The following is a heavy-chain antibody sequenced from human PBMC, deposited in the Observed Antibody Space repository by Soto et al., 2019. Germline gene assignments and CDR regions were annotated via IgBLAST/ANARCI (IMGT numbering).Heavy chain of an antibody. CDR2: ISYDGSNK. CDR1: GFTFSSYG. V-gene: IGHV3-30*18. Sequence: GGSLRLSCAASGFTFSSYGMHWVRQAPGKGLEWVAVISYDGSNKYYADSVKGRFTISRDNSKNTLYLQMNSLRAEDTAVYYCAKVGNLDHARATHDNYFDYWGQGTLVTVSS. D-gene: IGHD1-7*01. J-gene: IGHJ4*02. CDR3: AKVGNLDHARATHDNYFDY.